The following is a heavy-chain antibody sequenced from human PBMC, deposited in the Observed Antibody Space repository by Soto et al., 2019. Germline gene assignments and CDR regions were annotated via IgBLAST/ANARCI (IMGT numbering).Heavy chain of an antibody. CDR3: SKGEGFLDY. V-gene: IGHV1-18*01. CDR1: GYIFINYG. J-gene: IGHJ4*02. D-gene: IGHD3-16*01. Sequence: QVQLVQSGAEVKKPGASVKVSCKASGYIFINYGISWVRQAPGQGLEWMGWITPYNGTSNYAQKLQGRVTMTPDTTRSRAYMELGSRRSDDTAVDYCSKGEGFLDYCGQGTLVTVSS. CDR2: ITPYNGTS.